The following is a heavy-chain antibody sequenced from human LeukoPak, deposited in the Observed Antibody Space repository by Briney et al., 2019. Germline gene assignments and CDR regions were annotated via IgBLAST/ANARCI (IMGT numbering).Heavy chain of an antibody. CDR3: GRALGYCSTPGCYAIFDN. J-gene: IGHJ4*02. CDR2: ISYDGSNK. CDR1: GFTFSSYA. D-gene: IGHD2-2*01. Sequence: GGSLRLSCAASGFTFSSYAMPWVRQAPGKGLEWVAVISYDGSNKYYADSVKGRFTISRDNSKNTLYLQMNSLRAEDTAVYYCGRALGYCSTPGCYAIFDNGGKGTLVTVS. V-gene: IGHV3-30-3*01.